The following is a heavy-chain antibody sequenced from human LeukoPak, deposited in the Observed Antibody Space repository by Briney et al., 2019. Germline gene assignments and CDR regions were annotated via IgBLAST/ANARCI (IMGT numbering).Heavy chain of an antibody. CDR2: INPSGGST. D-gene: IGHD6-19*01. J-gene: IGHJ6*02. V-gene: IGHV1-46*01. CDR1: GYTFTSYY. Sequence: ASVTVSCKASGYTFTSYYMHWVRQAPGQGLEWMGIINPSGGSTSYAQKFQGRVTMTRDTSTSTVYMELSSLRSEDTAVYYCARVLKGSLGGSGWGSYYYYGMDVWGQGTTVTVSS. CDR3: ARVLKGSLGGSGWGSYYYYGMDV.